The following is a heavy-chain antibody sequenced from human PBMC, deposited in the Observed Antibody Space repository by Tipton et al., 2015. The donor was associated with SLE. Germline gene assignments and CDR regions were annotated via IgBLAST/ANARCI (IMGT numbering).Heavy chain of an antibody. J-gene: IGHJ4*02. Sequence: LRLSCTVSGGSISSDYWSWIRQPPGKGLEWIGYIYYSGSTNYNPSLKSRVTISVDTSKNQFSLKLSSVTAADTAVYYCASSKRGPGYGGYFDYWGQGTLVTVSS. V-gene: IGHV4-59*01. CDR2: IYYSGST. CDR3: ASSKRGPGYGGYFDY. D-gene: IGHD5-12*01. CDR1: GGSISSDY.